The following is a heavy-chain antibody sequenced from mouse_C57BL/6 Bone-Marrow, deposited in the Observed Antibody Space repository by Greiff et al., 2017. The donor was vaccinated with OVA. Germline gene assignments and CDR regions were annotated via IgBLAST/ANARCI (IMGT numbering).Heavy chain of an antibody. D-gene: IGHD3-2*02. Sequence: EVQLQQSGAELVRPGASVKLSCTASGFNIKDDYMHWVKQRPEQGLEWIGWIDPENGDTEYASKFQGKATITADTSSNTAYLQLSSLTSEDTAVYYCTSSSGLLAYWGQGTLVTVSA. CDR3: TSSSGLLAY. CDR2: IDPENGDT. V-gene: IGHV14-4*01. CDR1: GFNIKDDY. J-gene: IGHJ3*01.